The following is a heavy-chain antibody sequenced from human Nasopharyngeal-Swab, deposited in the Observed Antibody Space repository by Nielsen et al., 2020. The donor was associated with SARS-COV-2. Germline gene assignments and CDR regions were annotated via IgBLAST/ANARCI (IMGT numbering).Heavy chain of an antibody. CDR2: FDPEDGET. Sequence: ASVKVSCKVSRYTLTELSMHWVRQAPGKGLEWMGGFDPEDGETIYAQKFQGRVTMTEDTSTDTAYMELSSLRSEDTAVYYCATGTWYYDSSGYIPLLYWGQGTLVTVSS. CDR3: ATGTWYYDSSGYIPLLY. D-gene: IGHD3-22*01. J-gene: IGHJ4*02. CDR1: RYTLTELS. V-gene: IGHV1-24*01.